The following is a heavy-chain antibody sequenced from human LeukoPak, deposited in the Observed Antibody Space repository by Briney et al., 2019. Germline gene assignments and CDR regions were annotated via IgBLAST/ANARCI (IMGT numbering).Heavy chain of an antibody. J-gene: IGHJ5*02. Sequence: SETLSLTCTVSGGSISSNYWSWIRQPPGKGLEWIGYIYYSGSTNYNPSLKSRVTISVDTSKNQFSLKLSSVTAADTAVYYCARAPGYCSGGSCYSEGWFDPWGQGTLVTVSS. D-gene: IGHD2-15*01. CDR1: GGSISSNY. CDR2: IYYSGST. V-gene: IGHV4-59*01. CDR3: ARAPGYCSGGSCYSEGWFDP.